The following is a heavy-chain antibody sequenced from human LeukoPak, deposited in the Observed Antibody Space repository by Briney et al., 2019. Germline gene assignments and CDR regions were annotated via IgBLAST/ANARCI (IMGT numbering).Heavy chain of an antibody. CDR3: ARGMTYHIY. V-gene: IGHV3-7*05. D-gene: IGHD2-8*01. CDR1: GFSFSIYW. J-gene: IGHJ4*02. Sequence: GGSLRLSCAASGFSFSIYWMTWVRQAPGKGLEWVANIKEDGSEKYYVDSAKGRVTISRDNAKNSLYLQMNSLTAEDTAVYYCARGMTYHIYWGQGTLVTVSS. CDR2: IKEDGSEK.